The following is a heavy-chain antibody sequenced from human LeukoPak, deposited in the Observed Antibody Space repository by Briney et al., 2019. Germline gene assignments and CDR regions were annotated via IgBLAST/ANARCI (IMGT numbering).Heavy chain of an antibody. Sequence: TSETLSLTCTISGGSISSSSYYWGWIRQPPGKGLEWIGSIYYNGSTSYNPSLKSRVTISVDTSKNQYSLKLSSVTAADTAVYYCAREGARWEPSFSAFDIWGQGTMVTVSS. CDR2: IYYNGST. V-gene: IGHV4-39*07. D-gene: IGHD1-26*01. CDR3: AREGARWEPSFSAFDI. J-gene: IGHJ3*02. CDR1: GGSISSSSYY.